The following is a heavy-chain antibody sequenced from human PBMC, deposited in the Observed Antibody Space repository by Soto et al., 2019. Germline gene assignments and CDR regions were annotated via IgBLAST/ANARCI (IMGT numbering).Heavy chain of an antibody. CDR2: INPSGGST. CDR1: GYTFTSYD. Sequence: ASVKVSCKASGYTFTSYDMHWVRQTPGQGLEWMGVINPSGGSTSYAQKFQGRVTMTRDTSTSTVYMELSSLRSEDTAVYYCARGANKVVVIGYWGQETLVTVSS. D-gene: IGHD3-22*01. J-gene: IGHJ4*02. CDR3: ARGANKVVVIGY. V-gene: IGHV1-46*01.